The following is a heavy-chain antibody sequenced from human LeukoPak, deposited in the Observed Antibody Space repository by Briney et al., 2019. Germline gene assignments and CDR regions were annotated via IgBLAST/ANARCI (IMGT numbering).Heavy chain of an antibody. CDR2: FDPEDGET. Sequence: ASVKVSCKVSGYTLTELSMHWVRQAPGKGLEWMGGFDPEDGETIYAQKFQGRVTMTEDTSTDTAYMELSSLRSEDTAVYYCATDLKTVTTWTFDYWGQGTLVTVSS. CDR1: GYTLTELS. D-gene: IGHD4-17*01. J-gene: IGHJ4*02. V-gene: IGHV1-24*01. CDR3: ATDLKTVTTWTFDY.